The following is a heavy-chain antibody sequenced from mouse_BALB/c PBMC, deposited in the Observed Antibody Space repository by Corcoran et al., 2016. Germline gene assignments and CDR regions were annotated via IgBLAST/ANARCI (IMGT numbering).Heavy chain of an antibody. CDR3: ARLDGYYEAMDY. CDR1: GYTFSSYW. CDR2: ILPGSGST. D-gene: IGHD2-3*01. J-gene: IGHJ4*01. V-gene: IGHV1-9*01. Sequence: QVQLQQSGAELMKPGASVKISCKATGYTFSSYWIEWVKQRPGHGLEWIGEILPGSGSTNYNEKFKGKATFTADTSSNTAYMQLSSLTSEDSAVYYCARLDGYYEAMDYWGQGTSVTVSS.